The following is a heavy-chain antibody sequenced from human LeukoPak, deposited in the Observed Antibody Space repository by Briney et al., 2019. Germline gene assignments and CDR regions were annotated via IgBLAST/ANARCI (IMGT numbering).Heavy chain of an antibody. D-gene: IGHD6-13*01. Sequence: GASVKVSCKASGYTFTSYYMRWVRQAPGQGLEWMGIINPSGGSTSYAQKFQGRVTMTRDTSTSTVYMELSSLRSEDTAVYYCARAAAAGHFDYWGQGTLVTVSS. V-gene: IGHV1-46*01. CDR1: GYTFTSYY. CDR3: ARAAAAGHFDY. CDR2: INPSGGST. J-gene: IGHJ4*02.